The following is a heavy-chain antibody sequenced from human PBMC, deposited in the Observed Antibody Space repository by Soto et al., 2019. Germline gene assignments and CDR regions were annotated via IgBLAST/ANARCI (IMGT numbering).Heavy chain of an antibody. V-gene: IGHV3-48*01. Sequence: GGPRSLSCAASELTFSSYNMNWVRQAQGKGLEGVAYISTSRGTKNYADSVKGRFTISRDNAKNSLYLQMNSLRAEDTAVYYCARDFGFGELFLAYWGQGTLVTVSS. CDR3: ARDFGFGELFLAY. CDR1: ELTFSSYN. J-gene: IGHJ4*02. D-gene: IGHD3-10*01. CDR2: ISTSRGTK.